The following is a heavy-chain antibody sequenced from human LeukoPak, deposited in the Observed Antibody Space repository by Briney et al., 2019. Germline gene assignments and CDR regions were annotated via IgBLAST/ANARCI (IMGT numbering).Heavy chain of an antibody. V-gene: IGHV3-7*01. CDR1: GFTFSSYW. CDR3: ARGDGYNEFDY. CDR2: IKQDGSGK. Sequence: GGSLRLSCAASGFTFSSYWMSWVRQAPGKGLEWVANIKQDGSGKYYVDSVKGRFTISRDNAKNSLYLQMNSLRAEDTAVYYCARGDGYNEFDYWGQGTLVTVSS. D-gene: IGHD5-24*01. J-gene: IGHJ4*02.